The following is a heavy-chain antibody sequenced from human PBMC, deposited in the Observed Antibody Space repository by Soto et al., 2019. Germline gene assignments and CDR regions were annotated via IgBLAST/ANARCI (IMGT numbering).Heavy chain of an antibody. CDR3: ARDREYSGFYYGMDV. J-gene: IGHJ6*02. V-gene: IGHV3-30-3*01. CDR1: GFTFSRNA. D-gene: IGHD5-12*01. CDR2: ISFDGNNQ. Sequence: GGSLRLSCAASGFTFSRNAMHWVRQAPGKGLEWVAVISFDGNNQYYTDSVKGRFTISRDNSKNTLDLQMNSLRREDTAVYYCARDREYSGFYYGMDVWGQGTTVTVSS.